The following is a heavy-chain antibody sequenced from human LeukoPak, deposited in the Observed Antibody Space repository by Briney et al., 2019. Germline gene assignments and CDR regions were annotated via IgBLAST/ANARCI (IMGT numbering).Heavy chain of an antibody. CDR2: IYYSGST. CDR3: AGASGYLPYYYYGMDV. J-gene: IGHJ6*02. Sequence: PSETLSLTCTVSGGSISSYYWSWIRQPPGKGLEWIGYIYYSGSTNYNPSLKSRVTISVDTSKNQFSLKLSSVTAADTAVYYCAGASGYLPYYYYGMDVWGQGTTVTVSS. V-gene: IGHV4-59*12. D-gene: IGHD3-3*01. CDR1: GGSISSYY.